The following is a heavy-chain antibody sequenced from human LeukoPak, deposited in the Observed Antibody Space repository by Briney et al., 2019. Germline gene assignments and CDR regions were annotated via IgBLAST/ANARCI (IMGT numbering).Heavy chain of an antibody. CDR1: GGTFSSYA. Sequence: ASVKVSCKASGGTFSSYAISWVRQAPGQGLEWMGGIIPIFGTANYAQKFQGRVTITADESTSTAYMELSSLRSEDTAVYYCARGGYSHGDRIDYWGQGTLVTVSS. J-gene: IGHJ4*02. V-gene: IGHV1-69*13. CDR3: ARGGYSHGDRIDY. CDR2: IIPIFGTA. D-gene: IGHD5-18*01.